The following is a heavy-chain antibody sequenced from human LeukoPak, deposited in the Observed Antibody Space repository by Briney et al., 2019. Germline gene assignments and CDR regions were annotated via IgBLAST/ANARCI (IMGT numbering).Heavy chain of an antibody. D-gene: IGHD5-18*01. J-gene: IGHJ4*02. Sequence: SETLSLTCAVSSYSISSGCYWGWVRQPPGQGLEWIRSISHSGSTYYNSSFKSRATISIDTSKNQFSLKLNSVTAADTAMYYCVRAVDSYYFDSWGQGTQVAVSS. CDR3: VRAVDSYYFDS. CDR2: ISHSGST. CDR1: SYSISSGCY. V-gene: IGHV4-38-2*01.